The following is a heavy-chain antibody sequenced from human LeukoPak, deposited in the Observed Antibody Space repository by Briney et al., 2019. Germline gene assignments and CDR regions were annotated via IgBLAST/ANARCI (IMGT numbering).Heavy chain of an antibody. V-gene: IGHV1-8*01. CDR2: MNPYSGHT. Sequence: VASVKVSCKASGYTFTSYDINWVRQATGQGLEWMGWMNPYSGHTGYAQKFQGRVTMTRNTSISTAYMELSSLRSEDTAVYYCARGPSDIVAIYYYYYYGMDVWGQGTTVTVSS. D-gene: IGHD5-12*01. J-gene: IGHJ6*02. CDR3: ARGPSDIVAIYYYYYYGMDV. CDR1: GYTFTSYD.